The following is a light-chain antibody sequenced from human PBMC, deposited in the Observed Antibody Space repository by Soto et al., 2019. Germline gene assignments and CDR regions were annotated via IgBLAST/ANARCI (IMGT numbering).Light chain of an antibody. CDR2: EVN. CDR1: SSDIGGYNY. J-gene: IGLJ2*01. V-gene: IGLV2-8*01. Sequence: QSVLTQPPSASGSPGRSVTISCTGTSSDIGGYNYVSWYQQHPGKAPKLMIYEVNKRPSGVPDRFSGSKSGNTASLTVSGLQAEDEADYYCCSYTSSDSYMVFGGGTKVTVL. CDR3: CSYTSSDSYMV.